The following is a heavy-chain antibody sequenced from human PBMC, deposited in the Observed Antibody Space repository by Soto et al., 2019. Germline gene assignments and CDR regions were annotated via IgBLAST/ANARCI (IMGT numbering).Heavy chain of an antibody. J-gene: IGHJ4*02. D-gene: IGHD2-2*01. CDR2: IYSAGNT. V-gene: IGHV3-66*04. Sequence: PGGSLRLSCAASGFTVSSNYMSWVRQAPGKGLEWISIIYSAGNTYYADSVKGRFTISRDNSKNTLYLQMNSLRAEDTAVYYCAKPAGPYHFDNWGQGTLVTVSS. CDR1: GFTVSSNY. CDR3: AKPAGPYHFDN.